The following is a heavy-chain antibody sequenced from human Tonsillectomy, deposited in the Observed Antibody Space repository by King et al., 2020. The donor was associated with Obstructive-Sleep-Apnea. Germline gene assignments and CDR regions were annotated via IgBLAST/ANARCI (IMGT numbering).Heavy chain of an antibody. J-gene: IGHJ4*02. D-gene: IGHD1-26*01. CDR2: TWYVGSNK. Sequence: VQLVESGGGGVQPGRSLRLSCAASGFSFSNYGMHWVRQAPGKGLEWVAVTWYVGSNKYYADTVKGRFTISRDNSKNTLYMQLNSLRVEDTAVYYCAAGIVEEYFDYWGQGTLVTVSS. V-gene: IGHV3-33*01. CDR3: AAGIVEEYFDY. CDR1: GFSFSNYG.